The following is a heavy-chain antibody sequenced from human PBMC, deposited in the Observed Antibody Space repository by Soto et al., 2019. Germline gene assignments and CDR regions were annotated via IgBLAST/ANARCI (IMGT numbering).Heavy chain of an antibody. V-gene: IGHV4-34*01. CDR3: ARVSGVLLWFGEFYYYGMDV. D-gene: IGHD3-10*01. CDR2: INHSGST. CDR1: GGSFSGYY. J-gene: IGHJ6*02. Sequence: ETLSLTCAVHGGSFSGYYWSWIRQPPGKGLEWIGEINHSGSTNYNPSLKSRVTISVDTSKNQFSLKLSSVTAADTAVYYCARVSGVLLWFGEFYYYGMDVWGQGTTVTVS.